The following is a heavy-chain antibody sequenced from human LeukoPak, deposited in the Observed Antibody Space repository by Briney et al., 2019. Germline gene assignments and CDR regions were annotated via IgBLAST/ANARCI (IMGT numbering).Heavy chain of an antibody. CDR2: ISAYNGNT. V-gene: IGHV1-18*01. CDR3: ARDWVGYYGSGSGGDWFDP. Sequence: ASVKVSCKASGYTFTSYGISWVRRAPGQGLEWMGWISAYNGNTNYAQELQGRVTMTTDTSTSTAYMELRSLRSDDTAVYYCARDWVGYYGSGSGGDWFDPWGQGTLVTVSS. D-gene: IGHD3-10*01. J-gene: IGHJ5*02. CDR1: GYTFTSYG.